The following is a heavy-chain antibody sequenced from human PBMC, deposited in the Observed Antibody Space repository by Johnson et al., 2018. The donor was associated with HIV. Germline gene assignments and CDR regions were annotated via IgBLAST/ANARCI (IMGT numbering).Heavy chain of an antibody. D-gene: IGHD2-2*01. CDR2: ISSDGTNK. Sequence: HVQLVEFGGGVVKPGGSLRLSCAASGFTFSSYGMHWVRQAPGKGLEWVALISSDGTNKYYADSVKDRFTISRDNSKNTLYVEMNSLRVEDTALYYCARDRCSSTTCLDAFDIWGQGTMVTVSS. CDR3: ARDRCSSTTCLDAFDI. V-gene: IGHV3-30*19. J-gene: IGHJ3*02. CDR1: GFTFSSYG.